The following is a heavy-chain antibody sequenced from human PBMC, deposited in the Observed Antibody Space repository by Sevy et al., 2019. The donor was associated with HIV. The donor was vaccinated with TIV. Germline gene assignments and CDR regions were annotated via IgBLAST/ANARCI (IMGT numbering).Heavy chain of an antibody. D-gene: IGHD3-9*01. J-gene: IGHJ4*02. Sequence: SETLSLTCTVSGGSISRYYWSWIRQPPGKGLEWIGDIYYSGSTNYNPSLKRRVTISVDTSKNQISLHLSSVTAADTAVYYCARGNDEVTGAGLLDYWGQGTLVTVSS. CDR1: GGSISRYY. V-gene: IGHV4-59*01. CDR3: ARGNDEVTGAGLLDY. CDR2: IYYSGST.